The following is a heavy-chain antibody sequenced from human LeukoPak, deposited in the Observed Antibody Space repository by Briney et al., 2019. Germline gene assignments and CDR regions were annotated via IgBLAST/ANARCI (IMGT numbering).Heavy chain of an antibody. V-gene: IGHV1-46*01. CDR2: INPSGGST. CDR3: ARPRYSYGYLVY. CDR1: GYTFTSYY. J-gene: IGHJ4*02. Sequence: GASVKVSCKASGYTFTSYYMHWVRQAPGQGLEWMGIINPSGGSTSYAQKFQGRVTMTRDTSISTAYMELSRLRSDDTAVYYCARPRYSYGYLVYWGQGTLVTVSS. D-gene: IGHD5-18*01.